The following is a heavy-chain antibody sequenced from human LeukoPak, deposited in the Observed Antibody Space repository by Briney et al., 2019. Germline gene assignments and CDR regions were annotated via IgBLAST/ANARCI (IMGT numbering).Heavy chain of an antibody. CDR1: GFTVSSNY. V-gene: IGHV3-53*01. CDR3: ANMGQQLAPFDY. J-gene: IGHJ4*02. D-gene: IGHD6-13*01. CDR2: IYSGGST. Sequence: GGSLRLSCAASGFTVSSNYMSWVRQAPGKGLEWVADIYSGGSTYYADSVKGRFTISRDNSKNTLYLQMNSLRAEDTAVYYCANMGQQLAPFDYWGQGTLVTVSS.